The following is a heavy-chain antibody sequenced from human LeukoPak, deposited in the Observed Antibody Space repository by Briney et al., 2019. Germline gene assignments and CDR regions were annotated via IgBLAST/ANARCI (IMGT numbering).Heavy chain of an antibody. Sequence: SVKVSCKASGGSFSSYAISWVRQAPGQGLEWMGRIIPIFGTANYAQKFLGRVTITTDESTSTAYMELSSLRSEDTAMYYCTRGYYYDSSGYDTPVYYFYDGGQGTLVTFSS. V-gene: IGHV1-69*05. J-gene: IGHJ4*03. D-gene: IGHD3-22*01. CDR1: GGSFSSYA. CDR3: TRGYYYDSSGYDTPVYYFYD. CDR2: IIPIFGTA.